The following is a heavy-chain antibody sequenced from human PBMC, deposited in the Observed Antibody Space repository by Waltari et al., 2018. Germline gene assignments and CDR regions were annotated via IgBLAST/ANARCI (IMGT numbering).Heavy chain of an antibody. J-gene: IGHJ4*02. Sequence: EVQLLESGGGLVQPGGSLRLSCAASGSTFSSYAMSWVRQAPGKGLEWVSGISDSGGNTYYADSVKGRFTSSRDNSKNTLYLQMNSLRAEDTAVYYCTKRAESNGWTGWIFDYWGQGTLVTVSS. V-gene: IGHV3-23*01. CDR1: GSTFSSYA. CDR2: ISDSGGNT. CDR3: TKRAESNGWTGWIFDY. D-gene: IGHD6-19*01.